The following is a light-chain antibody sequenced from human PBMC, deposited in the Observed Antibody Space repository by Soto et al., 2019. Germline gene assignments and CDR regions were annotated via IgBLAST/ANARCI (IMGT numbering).Light chain of an antibody. CDR3: ASWDDSLSGWV. V-gene: IGLV1-47*01. Sequence: QSVLTQSPSASGTPGQRVTISCSGSSSNIGNNYLYWYQQLPGTATKLLIYRNNQRPSGVPARFSGSKSGTSASLAISGLRSDDEADYFCASWDDSLSGWVFGGGTQLTVL. CDR2: RNN. J-gene: IGLJ3*02. CDR1: SSNIGNNY.